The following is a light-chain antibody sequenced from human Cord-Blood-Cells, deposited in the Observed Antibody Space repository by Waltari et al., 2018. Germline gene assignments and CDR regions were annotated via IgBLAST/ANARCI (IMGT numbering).Light chain of an antibody. J-gene: IGKJ4*01. CDR2: DAS. CDR1: RRVSSD. V-gene: IGKV3-11*01. Sequence: EIVLTQSQATLSLSPGERATLSCSASRRVSSDLAWYQQKPGQSPRLLIYDASNRATGSPARFSASGCWTDFTITISSLEPDDFAVYYCQQRSNWLTFGLGTKV. CDR3: QQRSNWLT.